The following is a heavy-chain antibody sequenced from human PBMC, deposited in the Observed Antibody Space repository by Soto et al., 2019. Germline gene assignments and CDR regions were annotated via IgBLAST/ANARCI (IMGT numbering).Heavy chain of an antibody. CDR1: GGSISSSSYY. CDR2: IFYSGST. CDR3: VCIFSGGCSYGFYYYGMDV. J-gene: IGHJ6*02. D-gene: IGHD5-18*01. V-gene: IGHV4-39*01. Sequence: SETLSLTCTVSGGSISSSSYYWGWIRQPPGKGLEWIGSIFYSGSTYYNPSLKSRVTISVDTSKNQFSLKLSSVTAADTAMYYCVCIFSGGCSYGFYYYGMDVWGQGTTVTVSS.